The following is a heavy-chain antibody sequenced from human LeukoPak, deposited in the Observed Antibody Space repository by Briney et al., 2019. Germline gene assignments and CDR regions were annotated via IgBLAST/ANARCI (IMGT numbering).Heavy chain of an antibody. CDR3: ARRSRGSSSWYYFDY. Sequence: ASVKVSCKASGYTFTSYYMHWVRQAPGQGLEWMGIINPSGGSTSYAQKLQGRVTMTRDTSTSTVYMELSSLRSEDTAVYYCARRSRGSSSWYYFDYWGQGTLVTVSS. J-gene: IGHJ4*02. V-gene: IGHV1-46*01. D-gene: IGHD6-13*01. CDR2: INPSGGST. CDR1: GYTFTSYY.